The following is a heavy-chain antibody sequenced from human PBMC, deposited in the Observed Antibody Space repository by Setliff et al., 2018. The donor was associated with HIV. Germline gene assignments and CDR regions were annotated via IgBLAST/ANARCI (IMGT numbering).Heavy chain of an antibody. CDR3: ARDPDGGNSDG. V-gene: IGHV1-46*01. Sequence: ASVKVSCKASGYTFTSYYIYWVRQAPGQGLQWMGIINPGDGSTIYAQKFQGRVTMTRDTSTSTLYMELSSLRSEDTAVYYCARDPDGGNSDGWGQGTLVTVSS. J-gene: IGHJ4*02. CDR1: GYTFTSYY. CDR2: INPGDGST. D-gene: IGHD2-21*02.